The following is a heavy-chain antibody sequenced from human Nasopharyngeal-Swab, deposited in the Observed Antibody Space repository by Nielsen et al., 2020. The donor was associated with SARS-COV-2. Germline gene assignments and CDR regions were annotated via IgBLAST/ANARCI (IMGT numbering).Heavy chain of an antibody. CDR2: IYYSGST. V-gene: IGHV4-59*12. J-gene: IGHJ6*02. Sequence: SETLSLTCTVSGGSISSYYWSWIRQPPGKGLEWIGYIYYSGSTNYNPSLKSRVTMSVDTSKNQFSLKLSSVTAADTAVYYCASGDYYYYYGMDVWGQGTTVTVSS. CDR3: ASGDYYYYYGMDV. CDR1: GGSISSYY.